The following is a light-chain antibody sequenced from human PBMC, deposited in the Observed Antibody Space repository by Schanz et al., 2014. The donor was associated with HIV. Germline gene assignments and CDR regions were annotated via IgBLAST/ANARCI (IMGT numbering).Light chain of an antibody. V-gene: IGKV3-20*01. Sequence: EIVLTQSPGTLSLSPGERATLSCRASQSVSSSYLAWYQQKPGQAPRLLIYDASTRAAGIPDRFSGSGSGSAFTLIISRLEPADIAVYYCQQYGGSPWTFGQGTKVEIK. J-gene: IGKJ1*01. CDR1: QSVSSSY. CDR3: QQYGGSPWT. CDR2: DAS.